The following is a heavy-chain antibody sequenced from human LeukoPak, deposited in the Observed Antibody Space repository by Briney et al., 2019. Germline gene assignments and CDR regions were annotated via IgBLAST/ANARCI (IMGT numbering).Heavy chain of an antibody. CDR3: SRATQPADY. CDR2: IRSKAYGGTT. D-gene: IGHD2-2*01. Sequence: PGRSLRLSCTASGFTFGDYAMSWFRLAPGKGLEWVSFIRSKAYGGTTEHAASVEGRFTISRDDSKSIAYLQMNSLKIEDTAVYYCSRATQPADYWGQGTLVTVSS. CDR1: GFTFGDYA. V-gene: IGHV3-49*03. J-gene: IGHJ4*02.